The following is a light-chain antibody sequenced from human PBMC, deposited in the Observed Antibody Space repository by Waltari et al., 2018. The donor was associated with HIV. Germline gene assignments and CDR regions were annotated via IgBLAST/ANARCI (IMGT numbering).Light chain of an antibody. V-gene: IGLV4-69*01. CDR1: SGPSSYA. Sequence: HLVLTQSPSASLGASVRLTCTLSSGPSSYAIAWHQQQPETGPRFLMKLNSDGSHNKGDGVPDRFSGSSSGAERYLTITSLQSDDEADYYCQTWGTGIQVFGGGTKLTVL. CDR3: QTWGTGIQV. J-gene: IGLJ3*02. CDR2: LNSDGSH.